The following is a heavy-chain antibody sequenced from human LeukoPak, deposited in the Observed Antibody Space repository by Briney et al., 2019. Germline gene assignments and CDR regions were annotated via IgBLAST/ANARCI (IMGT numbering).Heavy chain of an antibody. CDR3: ARVDILTGHTDL. V-gene: IGHV4-39*07. Sequence: SETLSLTCTVSGGSISSSSYYWGWIRQPPGKGLEWIGSIYYSGSTYYNPSLKSRVTISVDTSKNQFSLKLSSVTAADTAVYYCARVDILTGHTDLWGQGTLVTVSS. CDR1: GGSISSSSYY. D-gene: IGHD3-9*01. J-gene: IGHJ5*02. CDR2: IYYSGST.